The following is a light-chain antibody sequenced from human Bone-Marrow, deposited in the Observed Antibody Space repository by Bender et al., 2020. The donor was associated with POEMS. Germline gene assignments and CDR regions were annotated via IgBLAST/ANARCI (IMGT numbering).Light chain of an antibody. CDR2: EVT. V-gene: IGLV2-8*01. CDR1: SSDVGAYNF. Sequence: QSALTQPPSASGSPGQSVTISCTGTSSDVGAYNFVSWYQQHPGKAPKLMIYEVTKRPSGVPDRFSGFKSGNTASLTVSGLQAEDEADYYCTSFAGSDNLFGGGTKLTVL. J-gene: IGLJ2*01. CDR3: TSFAGSDNL.